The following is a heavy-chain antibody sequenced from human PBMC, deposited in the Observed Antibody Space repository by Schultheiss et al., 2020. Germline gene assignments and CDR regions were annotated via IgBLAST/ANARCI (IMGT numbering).Heavy chain of an antibody. CDR3: ARHSPTLFCSGGSCYPKEVDY. Sequence: LSLTCNVSGGSISGYYWSWIRQSPGKGLEWIGYIYYSGITNYNPSLKSRVTMSVDTSKNQFSLKLSSVTAADTAVYYCARHSPTLFCSGGSCYPKEVDYWGQGTLVTVSS. D-gene: IGHD2-15*01. CDR2: IYYSGIT. CDR1: GGSISGYY. V-gene: IGHV4-59*08. J-gene: IGHJ4*02.